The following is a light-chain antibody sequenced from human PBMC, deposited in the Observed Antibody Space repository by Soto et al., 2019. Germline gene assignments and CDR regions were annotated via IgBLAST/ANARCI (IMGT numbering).Light chain of an antibody. CDR2: GAS. Sequence: EIVLTQSPDTLSLSPGERATLSCRASQSVSRDYLVWYQQKPGQAPRLLIYGASSRATGIPDRFSGSGSGTKFTLTISRLEPEDFAVYYCQHYGNSPPSVTFGPGTKVDIK. CDR3: QHYGNSPPSVT. J-gene: IGKJ3*01. V-gene: IGKV3-20*01. CDR1: QSVSRDY.